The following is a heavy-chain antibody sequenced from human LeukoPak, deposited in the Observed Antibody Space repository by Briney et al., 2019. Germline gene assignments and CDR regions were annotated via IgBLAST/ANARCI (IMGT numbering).Heavy chain of an antibody. CDR3: ARGHNWNYLYDAFDI. D-gene: IGHD1-7*01. Sequence: SETLSLTCTVSDYSVSSGYYWGWIRQPPGKELEWIASIYHSGDTYYNPSLKSRVTISVDTSKNHLSLKLSSVTAADTAVYYCARGHNWNYLYDAFDIWGQGTMVTVSS. CDR1: DYSVSSGYY. J-gene: IGHJ3*02. V-gene: IGHV4-38-2*02. CDR2: IYHSGDT.